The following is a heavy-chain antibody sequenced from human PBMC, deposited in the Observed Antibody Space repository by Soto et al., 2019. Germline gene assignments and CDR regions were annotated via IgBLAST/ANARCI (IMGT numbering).Heavy chain of an antibody. Sequence: GASVKVSCTVSGYTLTELSMHWVRQAHGKGLEWMGGFDPEDGETIYAQKFQGRVTMTEDTSTDTAYMELSSLRSEDTAVYYCATKGKTTVTTRGYYYYMDVWGKGTTVTVSS. V-gene: IGHV1-24*01. D-gene: IGHD4-17*01. CDR3: ATKGKTTVTTRGYYYYMDV. J-gene: IGHJ6*03. CDR2: FDPEDGET. CDR1: GYTLTELS.